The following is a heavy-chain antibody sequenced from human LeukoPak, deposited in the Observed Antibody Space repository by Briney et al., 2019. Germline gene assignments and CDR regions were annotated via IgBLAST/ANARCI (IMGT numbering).Heavy chain of an antibody. Sequence: PSETLSLTCTVSGGSISSYYWSWIRQPPGKGLEWIGYIYYSGSTNYNPSLKSRVTISVDTSKNQFSLKLSSVTAADTAVYYCARVDVAAGRTYYYFDYWGQGTLVTVSS. CDR3: ARVDVAAGRTYYYFDY. CDR2: IYYSGST. V-gene: IGHV4-59*01. J-gene: IGHJ4*02. D-gene: IGHD6-25*01. CDR1: GGSISSYY.